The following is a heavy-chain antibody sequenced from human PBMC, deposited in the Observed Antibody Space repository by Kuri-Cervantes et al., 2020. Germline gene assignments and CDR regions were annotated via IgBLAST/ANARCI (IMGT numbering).Heavy chain of an antibody. V-gene: IGHV3-21*01. CDR3: ARGGLGRDGYNFLY. CDR2: ISSSSYI. Sequence: GGSLRLSCAASGFTFSSYSMNWVRQAPGKGLEWVSSISSSSYIYYADSVKGRFTISRDNAKNSLYLQMNSLRAEDTAVYYCARGGLGRDGYNFLYWGQGTLVTVSS. J-gene: IGHJ4*02. CDR1: GFTFSSYS. D-gene: IGHD5-24*01.